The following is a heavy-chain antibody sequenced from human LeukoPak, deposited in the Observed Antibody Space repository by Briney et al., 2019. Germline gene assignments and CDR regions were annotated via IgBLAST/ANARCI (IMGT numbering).Heavy chain of an antibody. CDR3: ARDFGLWHNWPYYYYGMDV. Sequence: GRSLRLSCAASGFTFSSYGMHWVRQAPGKGLEWVAVIWYDGSNKYYADSVKGRFTISRDNSKNTLYLQMNSLRAEDTAVYYCARDFGLWHNWPYYYYGMDVWGQGTTVTVSS. CDR1: GFTFSSYG. D-gene: IGHD5-18*01. V-gene: IGHV3-33*01. J-gene: IGHJ6*02. CDR2: IWYDGSNK.